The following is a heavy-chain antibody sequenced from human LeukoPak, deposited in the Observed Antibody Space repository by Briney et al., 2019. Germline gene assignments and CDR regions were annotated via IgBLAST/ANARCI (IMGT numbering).Heavy chain of an antibody. D-gene: IGHD1-26*01. CDR1: GGSFSGYY. CDR3: AKSGGYGLIDY. J-gene: IGHJ4*02. CDR2: INHSGST. Sequence: SETLSLPCAVFGGSFSGYYWSWIRQPPGKGLEWIGEINHSGSTNYNPSLKSRVTISVDTSKNQFSLKLSSVTAADTAMYYCAKSGGYGLIDYWGQGARVTVSS. V-gene: IGHV4-34*01.